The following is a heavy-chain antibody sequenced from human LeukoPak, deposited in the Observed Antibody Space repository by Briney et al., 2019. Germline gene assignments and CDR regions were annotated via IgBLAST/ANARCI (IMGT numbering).Heavy chain of an antibody. D-gene: IGHD3-10*01. CDR3: ASRGTHYYGSGSYLYYYMDV. Sequence: SVKASCKASGGTFSSYAISWVRQATGQGLEWMGGIIPIFGTANYAQKFQGRVTITTDESTSTAYMELSSLRSEDTAVYYCASRGTHYYGSGSYLYYYMDVWGKGTTVTVSS. J-gene: IGHJ6*03. V-gene: IGHV1-69*05. CDR1: GGTFSSYA. CDR2: IIPIFGTA.